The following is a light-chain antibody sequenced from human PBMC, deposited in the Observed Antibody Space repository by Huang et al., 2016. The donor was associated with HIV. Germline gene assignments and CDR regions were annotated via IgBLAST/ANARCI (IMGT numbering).Light chain of an antibody. CDR3: PQYYSSPQT. CDR1: QSVTSCSTSKDY. Sequence: DIIMTQSPDSLAVSLGERATLNCRSSQSVTSCSTSKDYMAWFQQKPGQPPRLLLFVASTLEDGGPELLTGRGYGTHFTLTFASLEAEDAAIYYCPQYYSSPQTFGQGTRVEVK. J-gene: IGKJ1*01. V-gene: IGKV4-1*01. CDR2: VAS.